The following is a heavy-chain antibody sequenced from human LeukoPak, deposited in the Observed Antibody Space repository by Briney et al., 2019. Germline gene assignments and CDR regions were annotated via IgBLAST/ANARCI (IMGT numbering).Heavy chain of an antibody. J-gene: IGHJ4*02. Sequence: GGSLRLSCAASGFTFSSYEMNWVRQAPGKGLQWVSYISTSGSTIYYADSVKGRFTVSRDNAKNSLYLQMNSLRAEDTAVYYCASGTQSDYWGQGTLVTVSS. CDR3: ASGTQSDY. V-gene: IGHV3-48*03. D-gene: IGHD3/OR15-3a*01. CDR2: ISTSGSTI. CDR1: GFTFSSYE.